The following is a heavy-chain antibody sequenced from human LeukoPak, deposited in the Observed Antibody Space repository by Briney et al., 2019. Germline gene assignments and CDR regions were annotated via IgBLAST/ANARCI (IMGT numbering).Heavy chain of an antibody. CDR2: ISGSGGST. Sequence: GGSLRLSCAASGFTFSSYAMSWVRQAPGKGLEWVSAISGSGGSTYYADSVKGRFTISRDNSKNTLYLQMNSLRAEDTAVYYCATDSTQLWLIDYWGQGTLVTVSS. CDR3: ATDSTQLWLIDY. J-gene: IGHJ4*02. V-gene: IGHV3-23*01. CDR1: GFTFSSYA. D-gene: IGHD5-18*01.